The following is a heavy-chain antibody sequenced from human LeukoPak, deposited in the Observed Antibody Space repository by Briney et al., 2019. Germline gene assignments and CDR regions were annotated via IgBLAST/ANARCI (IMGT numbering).Heavy chain of an antibody. CDR3: ARGPYCSSTSCYSDY. V-gene: IGHV3-21*01. CDR2: TSSSSSYI. Sequence: GGSLRLSCAASGFTLSSYSMNWVRQAPGKGLEWVSSTSSSSSYIYYADSVKGRFTISRDNAKNSLYLQMNSLRAEDTAVYYCARGPYCSSTSCYSDYWGQGTLVTVSS. J-gene: IGHJ4*02. D-gene: IGHD2-2*01. CDR1: GFTLSSYS.